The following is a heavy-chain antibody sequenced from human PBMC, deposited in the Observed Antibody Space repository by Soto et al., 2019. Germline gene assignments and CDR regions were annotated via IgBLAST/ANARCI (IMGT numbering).Heavy chain of an antibody. J-gene: IGHJ6*02. D-gene: IGHD2-21*02. CDR2: INAGNGNT. CDR3: ASEYCGGDCYSAARYGMDV. Sequence: ASVKVSCKASGYTFTSYAMHWVRQAPGQRLEWMGWINAGNGNTKYSQKFQGRVTITRDTSASTAYTELSSLRSEDTAVYYCASEYCGGDCYSAARYGMDVWGQGTTVTVS. CDR1: GYTFTSYA. V-gene: IGHV1-3*01.